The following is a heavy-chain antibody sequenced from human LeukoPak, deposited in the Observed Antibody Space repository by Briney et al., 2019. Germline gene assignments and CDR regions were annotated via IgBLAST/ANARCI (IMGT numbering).Heavy chain of an antibody. CDR2: IYYSGST. D-gene: IGHD1-26*01. Sequence: PSETLSLTCTVSGDSISSYYWSWIRQPPGKGLEWIGYIYYSGSTNYNPSLKSRVTISVDTSKKQFSLKLSSVTAADTAVYYCARGDPGIDYWGQGTLVTVSS. CDR3: ARGDPGIDY. J-gene: IGHJ4*02. CDR1: GDSISSYY. V-gene: IGHV4-59*01.